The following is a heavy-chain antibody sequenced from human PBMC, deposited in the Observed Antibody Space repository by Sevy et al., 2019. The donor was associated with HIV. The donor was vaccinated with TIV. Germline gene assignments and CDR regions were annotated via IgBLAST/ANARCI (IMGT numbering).Heavy chain of an antibody. CDR1: GDTFTNDW. Sequence: GESLKISCKGSGDTFTNDWIGWVRQMSGRGLECMGIIYPDDSETTYSPSFQGQVTISADKSISTAYLQWSSLKASDTATYYCARSAYYDRSGYSAFFQHWGQGTLVTVSS. V-gene: IGHV5-51*01. D-gene: IGHD3-22*01. CDR3: ARSAYYDRSGYSAFFQH. CDR2: IYPDDSET. J-gene: IGHJ1*01.